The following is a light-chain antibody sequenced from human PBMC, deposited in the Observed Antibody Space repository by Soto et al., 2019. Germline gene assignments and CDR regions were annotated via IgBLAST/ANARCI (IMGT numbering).Light chain of an antibody. Sequence: DIHMTQSPSSLSVSLGDRVTITCRTSQNINAWLAWYQQRPGQAPKLLIYAASTLQSGVPSRFSGRGSGTDFTLTISSLQPDDFATYYCQQYNSYPWTFGQGTKVDIK. CDR1: QNINAW. CDR3: QQYNSYPWT. J-gene: IGKJ1*01. V-gene: IGKV1-5*01. CDR2: AAS.